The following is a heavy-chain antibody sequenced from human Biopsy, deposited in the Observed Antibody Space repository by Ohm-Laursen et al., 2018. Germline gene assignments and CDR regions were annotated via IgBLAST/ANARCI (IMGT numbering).Heavy chain of an antibody. CDR1: GGSISSSTTYY. CDR3: ARHPTGFWFDP. Sequence: SDTLSLTCSVSGGSISSSTTYYWAWLRQPPGKGLEWIGSIYNTETTFYNPSLKSRVTISVDTSTNQFPLKVSPVTAADTALYFCARHPTGFWFDPWGHGTLVTVSS. V-gene: IGHV4-39*01. J-gene: IGHJ5*02. CDR2: IYNTETT.